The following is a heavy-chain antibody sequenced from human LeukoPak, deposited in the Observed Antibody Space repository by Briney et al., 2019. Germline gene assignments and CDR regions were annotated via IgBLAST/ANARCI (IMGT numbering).Heavy chain of an antibody. CDR2: IDERGSET. CDR3: AKDYSFSNFN. Sequence: GGSLRLSCAASGFIFSNHWMTWVRQAPGKGLERVANIDERGSETYYADYVKGRFTISRDNTKKSLLLQLNSLSVEDTAMYYCAKDYSFSNFNWGQGTLVTVSS. V-gene: IGHV3-7*01. D-gene: IGHD2-15*01. CDR1: GFIFSNHW. J-gene: IGHJ4*02.